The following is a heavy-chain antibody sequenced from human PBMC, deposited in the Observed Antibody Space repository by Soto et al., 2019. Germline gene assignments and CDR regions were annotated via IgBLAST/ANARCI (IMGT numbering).Heavy chain of an antibody. Sequence: QVQLVESGGGVDQHGRSLRLSCAASDFTFSDYAMHWVRQAPGKGLEWVAVISDDGDKVFYADSMKDRLTISRDNSKSTLFLQLTSLGPEDTALYYCARAHYHDSSGPNGHAFDIWGQGTLVTVSS. CDR2: ISDDGDKV. CDR3: ARAHYHDSSGPNGHAFDI. V-gene: IGHV3-30-3*01. CDR1: DFTFSDYA. D-gene: IGHD3-22*01. J-gene: IGHJ3*02.